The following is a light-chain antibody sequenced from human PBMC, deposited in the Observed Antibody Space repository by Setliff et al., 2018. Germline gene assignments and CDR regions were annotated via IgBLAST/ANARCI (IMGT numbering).Light chain of an antibody. V-gene: IGLV2-8*01. J-gene: IGLJ1*01. Sequence: QSVLTQPPSASGSPGQSVTISCTGTSRDVGGYNFVSWYQQHPGKAPKLIISEVTERPSGVPDRFSGSKSGNTASLTVSGLQAEDEADYYCSSYAGSDNYVFRTGTKVTVL. CDR1: SRDVGGYNF. CDR2: EVT. CDR3: SSYAGSDNYV.